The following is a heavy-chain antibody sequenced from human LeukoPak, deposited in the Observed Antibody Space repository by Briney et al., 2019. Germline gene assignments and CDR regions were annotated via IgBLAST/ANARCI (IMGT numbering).Heavy chain of an antibody. CDR1: GFTFRTYA. V-gene: IGHV3-23*01. CDR3: AKEGSGWYVDY. J-gene: IGHJ4*02. CDR2: MTGSGGST. Sequence: PGGSLRLSCAASGFTFRTYAMSWVRQAPGKGLEWVSAMTGSGGSTYNADSVKGRFTIYRDNSKDTLFLQMNSLRAEDTAVYYCAKEGSGWYVDYWGQGTLVTVSS. D-gene: IGHD6-19*01.